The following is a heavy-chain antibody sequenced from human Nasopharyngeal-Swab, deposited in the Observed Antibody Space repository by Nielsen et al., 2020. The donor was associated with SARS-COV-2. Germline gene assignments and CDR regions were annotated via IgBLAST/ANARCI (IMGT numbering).Heavy chain of an antibody. Sequence: GGSLRLSCAASGFTFSSYWMSWVRQAPGKGLEWVANIKQDGSEKYYVDSVKGRFTISRDNAKNSLYLQMNSLRAEDTAAYYCARVEGGYCSSTSCFSYYFDYWGQGTLVTVSS. CDR1: GFTFSSYW. CDR3: ARVEGGYCSSTSCFSYYFDY. V-gene: IGHV3-7*01. D-gene: IGHD2-2*03. CDR2: IKQDGSEK. J-gene: IGHJ4*02.